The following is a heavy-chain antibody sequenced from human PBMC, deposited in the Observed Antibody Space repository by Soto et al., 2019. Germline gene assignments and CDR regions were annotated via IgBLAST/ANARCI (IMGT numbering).Heavy chain of an antibody. J-gene: IGHJ4*02. CDR2: ISWSGVTM. Sequence: EVQLVESGGGLVEPGRSLRLSCAASGFTFDDYAMHWVRQVPGKGLEWVAGISWSGVTMGYAASVKGRFTISRDNAKNSLYLQMASLRPDDTAFYYCARDHDEDFGYDLDYFDYWGQGTLVTVSA. V-gene: IGHV3-9*01. D-gene: IGHD5-12*01. CDR1: GFTFDDYA. CDR3: ARDHDEDFGYDLDYFDY.